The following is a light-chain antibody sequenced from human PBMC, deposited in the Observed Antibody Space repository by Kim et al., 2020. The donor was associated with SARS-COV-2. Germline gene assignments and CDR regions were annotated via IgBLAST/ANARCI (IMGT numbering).Light chain of an antibody. CDR2: GAS. Sequence: EIMMTQSPATLSVSPGERATLSCRASQSAGSNLAWYQQKPGQAPRLLIYGASTRATGIPARFSGSGSGTEFTLTISSLQSEDFAVYYCQQYNDWPRTFGQGTKVDIK. V-gene: IGKV3-15*01. J-gene: IGKJ1*01. CDR1: QSAGSN. CDR3: QQYNDWPRT.